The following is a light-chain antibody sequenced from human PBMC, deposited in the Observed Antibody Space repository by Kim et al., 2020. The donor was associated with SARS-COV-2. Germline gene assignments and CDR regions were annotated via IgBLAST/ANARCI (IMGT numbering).Light chain of an antibody. CDR1: QSINSY. Sequence: GDRVTITCRASQSINSYLNWYQQKPGRAPNVLIYAASSLQSGVPSRFSGSGFGTDFTLTISSLQPEDFATYYCQQSYSTPLTFGGGTKMDIK. J-gene: IGKJ4*01. CDR3: QQSYSTPLT. CDR2: AAS. V-gene: IGKV1-39*01.